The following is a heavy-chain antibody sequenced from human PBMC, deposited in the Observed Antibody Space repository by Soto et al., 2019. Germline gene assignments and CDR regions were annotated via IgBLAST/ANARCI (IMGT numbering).Heavy chain of an antibody. CDR3: ATRITVFGLLIPPFDP. CDR2: INHTGGT. J-gene: IGHJ5*02. CDR1: GGSVNGYY. V-gene: IGHV4-34*01. D-gene: IGHD3-3*01. Sequence: SETLSLTCAVYGGSVNGYYWNWIRQPPGKRLEWIGEINHTGGTHYNPSLKSRVTMSVDTSKNQFSLRLSSVTAADTAIYYCATRITVFGLLIPPFDPWGQGTQVTVSS.